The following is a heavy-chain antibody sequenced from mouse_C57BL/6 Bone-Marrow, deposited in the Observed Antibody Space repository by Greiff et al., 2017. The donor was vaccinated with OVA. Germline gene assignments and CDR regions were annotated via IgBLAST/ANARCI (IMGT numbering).Heavy chain of an antibody. CDR2: IYPGSGNT. J-gene: IGHJ4*01. V-gene: IGHV1-76*01. CDR1: GYTFTDYY. Sequence: VQLQQSGAELVRPGASVKLSCKASGYTFTDYYINWVKQRPGQGLEWIARIYPGSGNTYYNEKFKGKATLTAEKSSSTAYMQLSSLTSEDSAVYFGARGAQAAYYAMDYWGQGTSVTVSS. D-gene: IGHD3-2*02. CDR3: ARGAQAAYYAMDY.